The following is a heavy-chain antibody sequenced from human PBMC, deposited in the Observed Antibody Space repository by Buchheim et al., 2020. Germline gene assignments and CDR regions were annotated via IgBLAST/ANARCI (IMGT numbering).Heavy chain of an antibody. Sequence: QVQLVQSGAEVKKPGASVKVSCKASRYTFTSHYMHWVRQAPGQGLEWMGIINPSGGSTSYAQKFQGRVTMTRETSQSPGDMELSSLRSEDTAVYYCASADDTSGYYSGIDYWGQGTL. V-gene: IGHV1-46*01. CDR2: INPSGGST. D-gene: IGHD3-22*01. J-gene: IGHJ4*02. CDR1: RYTFTSHY. CDR3: ASADDTSGYYSGIDY.